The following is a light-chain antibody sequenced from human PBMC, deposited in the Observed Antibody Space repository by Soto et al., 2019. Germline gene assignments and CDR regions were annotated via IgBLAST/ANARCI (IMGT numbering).Light chain of an antibody. CDR2: GAS. Sequence: DIQLTQSPSFLSASVGDRVTITCRASQGISDFLAWYQQKPGKAPKLLIYGASTLQTGVPSRFSGIASGTELTLTISNLQPADFATYYCQQFNVYPLTFGGGTKVEIK. CDR1: QGISDF. CDR3: QQFNVYPLT. J-gene: IGKJ4*01. V-gene: IGKV1-9*01.